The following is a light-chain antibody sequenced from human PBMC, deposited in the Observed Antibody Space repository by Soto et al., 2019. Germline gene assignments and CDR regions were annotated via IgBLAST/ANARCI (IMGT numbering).Light chain of an antibody. CDR2: GAS. CDR1: QSVSSSY. Sequence: EIVLTQSPGTLSLSPGERATLSCRASQSVSSSYLAWYQQKPGQAPRLLIYGASSRATGIPDRFSGSGSGTDFTLTISRLEPVDFAVYYCQQYGSSPRTFVQGTKVDIK. J-gene: IGKJ1*01. V-gene: IGKV3-20*01. CDR3: QQYGSSPRT.